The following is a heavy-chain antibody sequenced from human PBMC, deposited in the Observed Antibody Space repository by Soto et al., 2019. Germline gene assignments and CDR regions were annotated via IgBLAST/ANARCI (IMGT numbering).Heavy chain of an antibody. CDR3: ARGLITGTTYWFDP. J-gene: IGHJ5*02. CDR1: GGSIISYY. CDR2: IYYSGST. D-gene: IGHD1-20*01. Sequence: SETLSLTCTVSGGSIISYYWSWIRQPPGKGLEWIGYIYYSGSTNYNPSLKSRVTISVDTSKNQFSLKLSSVTAADTAVYYCARGLITGTTYWFDPWGQGTLVTVSS. V-gene: IGHV4-59*12.